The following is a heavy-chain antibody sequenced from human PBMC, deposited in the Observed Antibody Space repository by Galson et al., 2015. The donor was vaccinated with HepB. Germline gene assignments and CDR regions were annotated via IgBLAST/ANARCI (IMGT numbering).Heavy chain of an antibody. CDR2: ISYDGSNK. D-gene: IGHD1-26*01. J-gene: IGHJ6*02. Sequence: SLRLSCAASGFTFSSYGMHWVRQAPGKGLEWVAVISYDGSNKYYADSVKGRFTISRDNSKNTLYLQMNSLRAEDTAVYYCAKVRSGSLKYYYYYGMDVWGQGTTVTVSS. V-gene: IGHV3-30*18. CDR3: AKVRSGSLKYYYYYGMDV. CDR1: GFTFSSYG.